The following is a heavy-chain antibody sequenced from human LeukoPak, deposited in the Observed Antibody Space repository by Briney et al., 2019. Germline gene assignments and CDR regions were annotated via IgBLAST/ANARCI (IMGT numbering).Heavy chain of an antibody. CDR2: IYYSGST. V-gene: IGHV4-59*01. CDR3: ARNYDFWSGQSGYFYYGMDV. D-gene: IGHD3-3*01. CDR1: GGSISSYY. J-gene: IGHJ6*02. Sequence: SETLSLTCTVSGGSISSYYCSWVRQPPGKGLEWIGYIYYSGSTNYNPSLKSRVTISVDTSKNQFSLKLSSVTAADTAVYYCARNYDFWSGQSGYFYYGMDVWGQGTTVTVSS.